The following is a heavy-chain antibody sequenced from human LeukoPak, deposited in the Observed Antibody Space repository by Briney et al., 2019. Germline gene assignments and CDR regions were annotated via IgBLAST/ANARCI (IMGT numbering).Heavy chain of an antibody. D-gene: IGHD6-25*01. V-gene: IGHV3-30*04. CDR2: ISYDGSNK. Sequence: GGSLRLSCAASGFTFSTYAIHWVRQAPGKGLEWVAVISYDGSNKYYADSVRGRFSISRDNSKNTLYLQVNSLRAEDTAVYYCARQPDSSAWVFDYWGQGTLVTVSS. CDR1: GFTFSTYA. J-gene: IGHJ4*02. CDR3: ARQPDSSAWVFDY.